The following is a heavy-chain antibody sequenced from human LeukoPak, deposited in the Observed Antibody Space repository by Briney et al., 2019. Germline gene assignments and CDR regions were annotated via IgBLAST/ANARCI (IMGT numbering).Heavy chain of an antibody. V-gene: IGHV4-4*07. Sequence: MASETLSLTCTVSGGSISSYYWSWIRQPAGKGLEWIGRIYTSGSTNYNPSLKSRVTMSVDRSKNQFSVKLSSVTAADTAVYYCARDVYYDFWGGYYAEGNWFDPWGQGTLVTVSS. CDR2: IYTSGST. CDR3: ARDVYYDFWGGYYAEGNWFDP. D-gene: IGHD3-3*01. CDR1: GGSISSYY. J-gene: IGHJ5*02.